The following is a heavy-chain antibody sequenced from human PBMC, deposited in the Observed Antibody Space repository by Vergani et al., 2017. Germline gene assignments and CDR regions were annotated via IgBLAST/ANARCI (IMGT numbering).Heavy chain of an antibody. D-gene: IGHD3-10*01. CDR2: IYWDDDK. CDR3: AHRLLPYGSGSYSLVNEAFDI. J-gene: IGHJ3*02. Sequence: QITLKESGPTLVKPTQTLTLTCSFSGFSLSTSGVGVGWIRQPPGKALEWLALIYWDDDKRYSPSLKSRLTITKDTSKNQVVLTMTNMDPVDTATYYCAHRLLPYGSGSYSLVNEAFDIWGQGTMVTVSS. CDR1: GFSLSTSGVG. V-gene: IGHV2-5*02.